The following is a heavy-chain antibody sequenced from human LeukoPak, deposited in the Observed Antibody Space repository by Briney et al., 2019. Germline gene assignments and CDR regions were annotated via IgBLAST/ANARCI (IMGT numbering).Heavy chain of an antibody. CDR2: IWYDGSNK. CDR3: AREYSYGYPFDY. V-gene: IGHV3-33*01. CDR1: RFTFTSYG. Sequence: PGSSLTLSCPASRFTFTSYGTHGVRQPPGKGMEWVAVIWYDGSNKYYAHSVKGRFTISRDNSKNTLYLQMNSLRAEDTAVYYCAREYSYGYPFDYWGQGTLVTVSS. D-gene: IGHD5-18*01. J-gene: IGHJ4*02.